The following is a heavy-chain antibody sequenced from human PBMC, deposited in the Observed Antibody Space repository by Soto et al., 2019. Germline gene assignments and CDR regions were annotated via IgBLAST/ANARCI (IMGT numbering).Heavy chain of an antibody. CDR3: ARIQVVPAAMAVSYYYMDV. D-gene: IGHD2-2*01. J-gene: IGHJ6*03. Sequence: SGPTLVNPTQTLTLTCTFSGFSLSTSGMCVSWIRQPPGKALEWLARIDWDDDKYYSTSLKTRLTISKDTSKNQVVLTMTNMDPVDTATYYCARIQVVPAAMAVSYYYMDVWGKGTTVTVSS. V-gene: IGHV2-70*11. CDR1: GFSLSTSGMC. CDR2: IDWDDDK.